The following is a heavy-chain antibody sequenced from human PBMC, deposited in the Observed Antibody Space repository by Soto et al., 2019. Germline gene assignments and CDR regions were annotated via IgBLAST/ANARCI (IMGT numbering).Heavy chain of an antibody. CDR2: IYYSGST. Sequence: SETLSLTCTVSGGSISSYYWSWIRQPPGKGLEWIGYIYYSGSTNYNPSLKSRVTISVDTSKNQFSLRLSSVTAADTAVYYCARSYRRYCSGGSCYSYYYYMDVWGKGTTVTVSS. D-gene: IGHD2-15*01. V-gene: IGHV4-59*01. J-gene: IGHJ6*03. CDR1: GGSISSYY. CDR3: ARSYRRYCSGGSCYSYYYYMDV.